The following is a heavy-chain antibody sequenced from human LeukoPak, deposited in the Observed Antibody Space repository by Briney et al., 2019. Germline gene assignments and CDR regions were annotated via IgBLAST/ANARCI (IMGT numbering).Heavy chain of an antibody. D-gene: IGHD1-26*01. CDR3: ARDPTYYLRYGYFDS. V-gene: IGHV3-21*06. J-gene: IGHJ4*02. CDR2: INNVRSHI. CDR1: GFTFSTSA. Sequence: GGSLRLSCAASGFTFSTSAMNWVRQAPGKGLEWVSSINNVRSHIYYVDSVRGRFTISRDNANNVLYLQMNSLRAEDTAVYYCARDPTYYLRYGYFDSXGQXTLLXVSS.